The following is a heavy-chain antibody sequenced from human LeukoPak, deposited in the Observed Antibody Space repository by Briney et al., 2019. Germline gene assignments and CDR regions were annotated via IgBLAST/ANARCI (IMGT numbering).Heavy chain of an antibody. V-gene: IGHV1-8*01. CDR2: MNPNSGDT. J-gene: IGHJ4*02. D-gene: IGHD4-17*01. CDR3: ARNTPNYGDFDF. Sequence: VKVSCKASGYTFTSYDFNWVRQAPGQGPEWLGWMNPNSGDTGYAQRFQGRVSMTRDTSITTAYMELSSLRSDDTAIYYCARNTPNYGDFDFWGQGTLVTVSS. CDR1: GYTFTSYD.